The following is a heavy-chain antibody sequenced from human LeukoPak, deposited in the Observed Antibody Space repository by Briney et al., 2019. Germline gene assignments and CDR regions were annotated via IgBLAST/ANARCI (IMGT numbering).Heavy chain of an antibody. Sequence: GGSLRLSCAASGFTVSSNYMSWVRQAPGKGLKWVSVIYSGGSTYYADSVKGRVTISRDNSKNTLYLQMNSLRAEDTAVYYCARAKYYYDSSGYYYYYFDYWGQGTLVTVSS. CDR3: ARAKYYYDSSGYYYYYFDY. CDR2: IYSGGST. CDR1: GFTVSSNY. J-gene: IGHJ4*02. D-gene: IGHD3-22*01. V-gene: IGHV3-53*01.